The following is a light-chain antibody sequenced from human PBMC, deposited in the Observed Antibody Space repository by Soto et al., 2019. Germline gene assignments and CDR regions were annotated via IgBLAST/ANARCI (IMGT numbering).Light chain of an antibody. V-gene: IGKV3-20*01. CDR1: QSVSSSQ. CDR2: GAS. CDR3: QHYASAIT. Sequence: DIVMTQSPLSLPVTPGEPASISCRSSQSVSSSQLAWYQQKPGQAPRLLIYGASSRATGIPDRFSGSGSGTEFTLTISRLQPDASAVYYCQHYASAITFGEGTRLEIK. J-gene: IGKJ5*01.